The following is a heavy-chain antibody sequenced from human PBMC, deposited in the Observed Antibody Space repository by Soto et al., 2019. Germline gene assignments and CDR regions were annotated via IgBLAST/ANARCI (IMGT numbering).Heavy chain of an antibody. V-gene: IGHV1-18*01. CDR3: AREMVRGVGSDY. CDR1: GYSYTSYG. D-gene: IGHD3-10*01. J-gene: IGHJ4*02. CDR2: ISTYNGNT. Sequence: QVQLVQCGAEVKKPGASVKVSCKASGYSYTSYGISWVRQAHGQGLEWMGWISTYNGNTKYAQKLQGRVTMTTDSSTSIAYMELRSLRSDDTAVFYCAREMVRGVGSDYWGQGTLVTVSS.